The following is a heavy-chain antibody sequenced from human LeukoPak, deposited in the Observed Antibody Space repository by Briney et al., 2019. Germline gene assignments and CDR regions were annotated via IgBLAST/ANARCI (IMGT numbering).Heavy chain of an antibody. J-gene: IGHJ4*02. CDR1: GFIFSRYT. D-gene: IGHD6-6*01. CDR3: TKKLGSSPGDFFDY. CDR2: INDNGGGT. Sequence: GGSLRLSCAASGFIFSRYTMSWVRQAPGKGLEWVSDINDNGGGTFYADSVKGRFTVSRDNSKNTLYMQMNSLRGGDPAVYYCTKKLGSSPGDFFDYWGQGTLVTVSS. V-gene: IGHV3-23*01.